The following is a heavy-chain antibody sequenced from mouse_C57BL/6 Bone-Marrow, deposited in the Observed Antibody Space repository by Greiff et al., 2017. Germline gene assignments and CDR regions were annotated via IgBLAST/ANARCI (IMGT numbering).Heavy chain of an antibody. V-gene: IGHV5-6*01. Sequence: EVQGVESGGDLVKPGGSLKLSCAASGFTFSSYGMSWVRQTPDTRLEWVATISSGGSYTYYTDSVKGRFTISRDNAKNTLYLQMSSLKSEDTAMYYCARHGYFDVWGTGTTVTVSS. CDR1: GFTFSSYG. CDR3: ARHGYFDV. CDR2: ISSGGSYT. J-gene: IGHJ1*03.